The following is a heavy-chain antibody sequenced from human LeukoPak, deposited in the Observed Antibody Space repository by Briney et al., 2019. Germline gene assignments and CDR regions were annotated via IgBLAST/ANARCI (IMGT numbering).Heavy chain of an antibody. CDR1: GYTFTGYY. CDR3: ARDRWDLLPFPGYYCDY. CDR2: INPNSGGT. V-gene: IGHV1-2*02. D-gene: IGHD1-26*01. J-gene: IGHJ4*02. Sequence: ASVKVSCKASGYTFTGYYMHWVRQAPGQGLEWMGWINPNSGGTNYAQKFQGRVTMTRDTSISQAYMELTRLRSDDTAVDYLARDRWDLLPFPGYYCDYWGQGTLVTVSS.